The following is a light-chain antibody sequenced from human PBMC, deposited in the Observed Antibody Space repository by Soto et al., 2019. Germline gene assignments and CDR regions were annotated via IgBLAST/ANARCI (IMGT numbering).Light chain of an antibody. Sequence: DIQMTQSPSSLSAFVGDRVTVTCRASQSIGRYLNWYQQKPGKAPKLLIYAASSLQSGVPSRFSGSGSGTDFTLTISSLQPEDFATYYCQQSYSAPRTFGQGTKVEIK. J-gene: IGKJ1*01. V-gene: IGKV1-39*01. CDR3: QQSYSAPRT. CDR2: AAS. CDR1: QSIGRY.